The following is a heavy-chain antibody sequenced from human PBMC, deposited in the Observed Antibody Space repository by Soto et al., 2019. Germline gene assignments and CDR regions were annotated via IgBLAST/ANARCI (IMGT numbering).Heavy chain of an antibody. J-gene: IGHJ5*02. V-gene: IGHV4-39*02. CDR3: TRLVTPYDTPGPSWFGP. CDR2: IDYRGST. D-gene: IGHD3-9*01. Sequence: SENLSLTCTVSGDSISKSGHYWGWIRQPPGKALEWIGGIDYRGSTLYNPSLRSRITMSIDTSKKFFSLKLTSVSASDTALYYCTRLVTPYDTPGPSWFGPWGQGTLVTVSS. CDR1: GDSISKSGHY.